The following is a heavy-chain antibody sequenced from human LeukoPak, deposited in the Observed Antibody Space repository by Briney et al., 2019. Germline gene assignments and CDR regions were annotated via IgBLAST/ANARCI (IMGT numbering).Heavy chain of an antibody. V-gene: IGHV4-59*12. D-gene: IGHD3-3*01. CDR2: IYYSGST. CDR1: GGSISSYY. J-gene: IGHJ3*02. Sequence: PSETLSLTCTVSGGSISSYYWSWIRQPPGKGLEWIGYIYYSGSTNYNPSLRSRVTISVDTSKNQFSLKLSSVTAADTAVYYCARGRLISDFWSGYYELIARRDDASDIWGQGTMVTVSS. CDR3: ARGRLISDFWSGYYELIARRDDASDI.